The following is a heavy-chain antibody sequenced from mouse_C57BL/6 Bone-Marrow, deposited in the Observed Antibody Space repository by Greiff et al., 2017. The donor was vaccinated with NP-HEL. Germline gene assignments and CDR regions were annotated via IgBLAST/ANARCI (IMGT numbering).Heavy chain of an antibody. CDR2: IDPSDSYT. D-gene: IGHD4-1*01. J-gene: IGHJ3*01. Sequence: QVQLQQPGAELVMPGASVKLSCKASGYTFTSYWMHWVKQRPGQGLEWIGEIDPSDSYTNYNQQFKGKSTLTVDKSSSTAYMQLSSLTSEDSAVYYCAREELGVGFAYWGQGTLVTVSA. CDR3: AREELGVGFAY. CDR1: GYTFTSYW. V-gene: IGHV1-69*01.